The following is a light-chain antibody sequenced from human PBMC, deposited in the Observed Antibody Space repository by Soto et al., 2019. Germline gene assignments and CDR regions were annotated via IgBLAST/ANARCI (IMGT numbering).Light chain of an antibody. CDR1: QSISSY. CDR3: LQSYSLTLT. V-gene: IGKV1-39*01. CDR2: AAS. J-gene: IGKJ4*01. Sequence: DIQMTQSPSSLSASVGDRVTITCRVSQSISSYLNWYQQKPGKAPKLLIYAASSLQSGVPSRFSGSGSGTDFTLTISILQPEDFATYYCLQSYSLTLTFGGGTKVEIK.